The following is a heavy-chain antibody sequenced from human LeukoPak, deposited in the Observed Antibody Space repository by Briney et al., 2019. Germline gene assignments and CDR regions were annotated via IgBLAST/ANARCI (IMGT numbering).Heavy chain of an antibody. Sequence: SETLSLTCTVSGGSISSSSYYWGWIRQPPGKGLEWIGSIYYSGSTYYNPSLKSRVTISVDTSKNQFSLKLSSVTAADTAVYYCARRERPDCSSTSCRAGAFDIWGQGTMVTVSS. D-gene: IGHD2-2*01. CDR1: GGSISSSSYY. J-gene: IGHJ3*02. V-gene: IGHV4-39*07. CDR2: IYYSGST. CDR3: ARRERPDCSSTSCRAGAFDI.